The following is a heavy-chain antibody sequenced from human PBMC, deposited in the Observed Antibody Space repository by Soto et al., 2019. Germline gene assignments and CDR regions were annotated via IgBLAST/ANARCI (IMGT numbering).Heavy chain of an antibody. CDR3: ALLGRSGSGRPYYYGMDV. D-gene: IGHD3-10*01. CDR2: ISGSGGIT. Sequence: EVQLLEAGGGLVQPGGSLRLSCAVSGLTGSYFAMSWVRQAPGKGLEWVSAISGSGGITYYADSVKGRFTISRDNSKNTLFLQMNSLRAEDTAVYYCALLGRSGSGRPYYYGMDVWGQGTTVTVSS. J-gene: IGHJ6*02. V-gene: IGHV3-23*01. CDR1: GLTGSYFA.